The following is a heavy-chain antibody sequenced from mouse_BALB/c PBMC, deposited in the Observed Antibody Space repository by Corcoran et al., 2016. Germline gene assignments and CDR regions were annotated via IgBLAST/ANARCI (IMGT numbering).Heavy chain of an antibody. J-gene: IGHJ3*01. Sequence: QVQLQQSGAELMKPGASVKISCKATGYTFSSYWIEWVKQRPGHGLEWIGEILPGSGSTNYNEKFKGKATFTADTSSNTAYMQLSSLTSEDSAVYYCARVNWAGAYWGQGTLVTVSA. V-gene: IGHV1-9*01. CDR3: ARVNWAGAY. CDR1: GYTFSSYW. CDR2: ILPGSGST. D-gene: IGHD4-1*01.